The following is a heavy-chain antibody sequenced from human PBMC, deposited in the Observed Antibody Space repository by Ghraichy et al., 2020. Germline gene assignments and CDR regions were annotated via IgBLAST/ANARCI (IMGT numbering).Heavy chain of an antibody. CDR3: VKDGGDLGSFYFDY. CDR2: ISSNGRST. V-gene: IGHV3-64D*09. D-gene: IGHD2-21*02. J-gene: IGHJ4*02. Sequence: GGSLRLTCSASGFTFSQYTMHLVRQAPGKGLDYVSGISSNGRSTHYADSVKGRVTVSRDNSKNTLYLQMSSLSAEDTAVYYCVKDGGDLGSFYFDYWGQGTLVTVSS. CDR1: GFTFSQYT.